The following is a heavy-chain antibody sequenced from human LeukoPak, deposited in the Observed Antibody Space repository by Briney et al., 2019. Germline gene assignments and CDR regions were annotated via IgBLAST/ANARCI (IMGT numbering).Heavy chain of an antibody. V-gene: IGHV3-21*06. CDR3: VRDVGAVRGEVYFDY. D-gene: IGHD3-10*01. J-gene: IGHJ4*02. Sequence: GGSLRLSCTASGFTFSTFAMHWVRLSPGKGLEWVSSITGSGPYMLYADSVKHRFTISRDNTKNLLYLEMNSLRAEDTAMYFCVRDVGAVRGEVYFDYWGQGTLVTVSS. CDR2: ITGSGPYM. CDR1: GFTFSTFA.